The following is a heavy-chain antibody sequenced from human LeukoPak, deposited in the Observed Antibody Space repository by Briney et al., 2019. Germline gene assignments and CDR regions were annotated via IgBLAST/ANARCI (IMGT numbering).Heavy chain of an antibody. J-gene: IGHJ4*02. CDR3: ARGSYYYDSSGYY. V-gene: IGHV3-7*01. CDR1: GFTFSSYW. Sequence: PGGSLRLSCAASGFTFSSYWMSWVRQAPGKGLEWVANIKQDGREKYYVDSVKGRFTISRDNAKNSLYLQMNSLRAEDTAVYYCARGSYYYDSSGYYWGQGTLVTVSS. D-gene: IGHD3-22*01. CDR2: IKQDGREK.